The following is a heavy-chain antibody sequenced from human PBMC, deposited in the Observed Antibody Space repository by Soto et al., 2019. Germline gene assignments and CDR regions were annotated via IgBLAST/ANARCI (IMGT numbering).Heavy chain of an antibody. CDR3: ATDLTTMIVFDQ. J-gene: IGHJ4*02. CDR1: AYPTSSGYY. V-gene: IGHV4-38-2*01. CDR2: IDQSGST. Sequence: PSETLSLPWALSAYPTSSGYYWGWIRQPPGKGLEWIGSIDQSGSTSYNASLKSRVTVSTDTSKNQISLMLTSVTAADTAVYYCATDLTTMIVFDQWGQGTQVTVS. D-gene: IGHD3-22*01.